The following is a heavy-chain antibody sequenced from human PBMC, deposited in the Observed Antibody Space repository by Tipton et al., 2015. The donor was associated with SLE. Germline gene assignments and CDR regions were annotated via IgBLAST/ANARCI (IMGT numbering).Heavy chain of an antibody. J-gene: IGHJ5*02. Sequence: SLRLSCAASGFTVSSNYMSWVRQAPGKGLEWVSVIYSGGSTYYADSVKGRFTISRDNSKNTLYLQMNSLRAEDTAVYYCARDGPGDFWGGDWFDPWGQGTLVTVSS. CDR3: ARDGPGDFWGGDWFDP. CDR1: GFTVSSNY. D-gene: IGHD3-3*01. V-gene: IGHV3-66*01. CDR2: IYSGGST.